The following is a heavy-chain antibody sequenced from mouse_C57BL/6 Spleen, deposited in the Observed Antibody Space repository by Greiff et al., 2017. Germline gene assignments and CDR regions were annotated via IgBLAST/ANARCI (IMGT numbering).Heavy chain of an antibody. Sequence: VQGVESGPGLVAPSQSLSITCTVSGFSLPSYGVHWVRQPPGKGLEWLVVIWGDGSTTSNSALKSRLSNRKDNSKSQVFLKMNSLQTDDTAMYYCARGSYGDYFDYWGQGTTLTVSS. CDR2: IWGDGST. V-gene: IGHV2-6*03. D-gene: IGHD1-1*02. J-gene: IGHJ2*01. CDR1: GFSLPSYG. CDR3: ARGSYGDYFDY.